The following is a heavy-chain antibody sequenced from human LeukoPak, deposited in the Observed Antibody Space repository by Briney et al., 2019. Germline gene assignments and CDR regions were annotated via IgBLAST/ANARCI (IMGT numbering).Heavy chain of an antibody. CDR3: AREWGAQDYTFDY. CDR1: GYTFTGYY. CDR2: TNPNSGGT. V-gene: IGHV1-2*02. D-gene: IGHD4-11*01. Sequence: ASVKVSCKASGYTFTGYYMHWVRQAPGQGLEWMGWTNPNSGGTNYAQKFQGRVTMTRDTSISTAYMELSRLRSDDTAVYYCAREWGAQDYTFDYWGQGTLVTVSS. J-gene: IGHJ4*02.